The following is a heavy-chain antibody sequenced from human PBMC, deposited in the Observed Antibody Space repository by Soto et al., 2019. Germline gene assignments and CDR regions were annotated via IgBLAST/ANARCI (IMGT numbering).Heavy chain of an antibody. CDR3: ATGLEAVAGVYNWFDP. V-gene: IGHV4-31*03. J-gene: IGHJ5*02. CDR2: IYYSGST. CDR1: GGSISSGGYY. D-gene: IGHD6-19*01. Sequence: QVQLQESGPGLVKPSQTLSLTCTVSGGSISSGGYYWSWIRQHPGKGLEWLGYIYYSGSTYYNPSVKSRVTISVDTSKNQVSLKLSSVTAADTAVYYCATGLEAVAGVYNWFDPWGQGTLVTVSS.